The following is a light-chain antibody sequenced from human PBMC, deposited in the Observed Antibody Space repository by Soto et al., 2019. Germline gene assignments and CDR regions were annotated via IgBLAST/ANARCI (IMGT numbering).Light chain of an antibody. Sequence: EIVMTQSPATLSVSPGERATLSCRARQSVSSNLAWYQQKPGQAPRLLIYGASTMATGIPARFSGSGSGTEFTLTISSLQSEDFAVYYCQQYNNWPPWTFGQGTKLEIK. CDR1: QSVSSN. CDR2: GAS. J-gene: IGKJ2*02. CDR3: QQYNNWPPWT. V-gene: IGKV3-15*01.